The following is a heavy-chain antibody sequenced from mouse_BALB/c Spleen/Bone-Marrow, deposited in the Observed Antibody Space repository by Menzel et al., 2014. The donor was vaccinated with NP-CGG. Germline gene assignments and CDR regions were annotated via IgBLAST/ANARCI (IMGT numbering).Heavy chain of an antibody. D-gene: IGHD2-14*01. CDR1: GFNIKDTY. CDR2: IDPANGNA. CDR3: ARYRLGTYFDF. Sequence: EVQLVESGAELVKPGASVKLSCTASGFNIKDTYMHWVKQRPEQGLEWIERIDPANGNAKYDPKFQGKATITADTSSNTAYLQLSSLTSEDTAVYYCARYRLGTYFDFWGQGTTLTVSS. J-gene: IGHJ2*01. V-gene: IGHV14-3*02.